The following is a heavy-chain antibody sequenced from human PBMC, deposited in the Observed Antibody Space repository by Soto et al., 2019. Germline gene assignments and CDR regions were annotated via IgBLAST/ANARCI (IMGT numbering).Heavy chain of an antibody. D-gene: IGHD5-12*01. CDR3: ATNEGTGGYSFDY. V-gene: IGHV1-69*13. CDR2: IIPIFGTP. Sequence: ASVKVSCKASGVTFSRQDMRWVRQAPGQGLEWMGGIIPIFGTPQYAEKFQDRVTITADESTSTAYMELSSLTSEDTAVYYCATNEGTGGYSFDYWGQGTLVTVSS. J-gene: IGHJ4*02. CDR1: GVTFSRQD.